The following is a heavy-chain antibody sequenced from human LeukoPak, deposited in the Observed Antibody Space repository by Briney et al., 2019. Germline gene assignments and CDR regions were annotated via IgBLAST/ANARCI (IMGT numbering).Heavy chain of an antibody. J-gene: IGHJ3*02. CDR3: ARDKGIVGAAAAFDI. CDR2: IHYSGST. D-gene: IGHD1-26*01. CDR1: GGSITNYY. V-gene: IGHV4-59*01. Sequence: PSETLSLTCTVSGGSITNYYWTWIRQPPGKGLEWIGYIHYSGSTNYNPSLKSRVTISVDTSKNQFSLKLSSVTAADTAVYYCARDKGIVGAAAAFDIWGQGTMVTVSS.